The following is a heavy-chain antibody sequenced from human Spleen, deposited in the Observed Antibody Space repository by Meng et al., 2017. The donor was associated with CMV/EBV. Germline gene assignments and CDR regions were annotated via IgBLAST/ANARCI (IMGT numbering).Heavy chain of an antibody. CDR3: ARALIPFWSGNLGMDV. J-gene: IGHJ6*02. V-gene: IGHV4-39*01. Sequence: ESLKISCTVSGGSISSSSYYWGWIRQPPGKGLEWIGSIYYSGSTYYNPSLKSRVTISVDTSKNQFSLKLSSVTAADTAVYYCARALIPFWSGNLGMDVWGQGTTVTVSS. D-gene: IGHD3-3*01. CDR2: IYYSGST. CDR1: GGSISSSSYY.